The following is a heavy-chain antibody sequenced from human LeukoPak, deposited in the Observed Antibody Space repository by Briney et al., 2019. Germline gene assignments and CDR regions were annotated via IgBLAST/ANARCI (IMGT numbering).Heavy chain of an antibody. CDR1: GGTFSSYA. V-gene: IGHV1-69*05. D-gene: IGHD3-22*01. CDR3: ALDSSGYLNWFDP. Sequence: ASVKVSCKASGGTFSSYAISWVRQAPGQGLEWMGGIIPIFGTANYAQKFQGRVTITTDESTSTAYMELSSLRSEDTAVYYCALDSSGYLNWFDPWGQGTLVTVSS. CDR2: IIPIFGTA. J-gene: IGHJ5*02.